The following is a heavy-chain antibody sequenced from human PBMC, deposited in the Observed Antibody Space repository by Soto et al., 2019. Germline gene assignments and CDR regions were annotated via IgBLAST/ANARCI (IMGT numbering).Heavy chain of an antibody. V-gene: IGHV1-3*01. CDR2: INAGNGNT. CDR3: AHIAAAGPDDAFDI. Sequence: ASVKVSCKASVYTFTSYAMHWVRQAPGQRLEWMGWINAGNGNTKYSQKFQGRVNITRDTSASTAYMGLRSLRSEDTAVYYCAHIAAAGPDDAFDIWGQGTMVTVSS. D-gene: IGHD6-13*01. CDR1: VYTFTSYA. J-gene: IGHJ3*02.